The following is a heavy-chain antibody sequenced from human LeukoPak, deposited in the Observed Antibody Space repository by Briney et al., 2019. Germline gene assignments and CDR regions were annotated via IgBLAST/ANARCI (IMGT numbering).Heavy chain of an antibody. Sequence: SETLSLTCTVSGGSISNSDYFWGWIRQLPGKGLEWIGSIYYTGKTNYNPSLKSRVSISVDTSNNQLSLKLTSVTAADTSVYYCARQVGASDTFDIWGQGTMVSVSS. J-gene: IGHJ3*02. CDR2: IYYTGKT. CDR3: ARQVGASDTFDI. V-gene: IGHV4-39*01. CDR1: GGSISNSDYF. D-gene: IGHD1-26*01.